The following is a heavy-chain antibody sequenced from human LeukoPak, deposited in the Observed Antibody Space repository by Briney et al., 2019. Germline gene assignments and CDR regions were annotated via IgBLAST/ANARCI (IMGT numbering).Heavy chain of an antibody. J-gene: IGHJ4*02. Sequence: SETLSLTCAVSGGSISSSNWWSWVRPPPGKGLEWIGEIYHSGSTNYNPSLKSRVTISVDKSKNQFSLKLSSVTAADTAVYYCASAYYGSGPRASFDYWGQGTLVTVSS. CDR2: IYHSGST. D-gene: IGHD3-10*01. V-gene: IGHV4-4*02. CDR1: GGSISSSNW. CDR3: ASAYYGSGPRASFDY.